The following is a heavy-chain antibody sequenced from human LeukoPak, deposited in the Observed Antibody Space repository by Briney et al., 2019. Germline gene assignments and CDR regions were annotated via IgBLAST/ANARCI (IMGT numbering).Heavy chain of an antibody. Sequence: SETLSLTCAVYGGSFSGYYWSWIRQPPGKGLEWIGEINHSGSTNYNPSLKSRLTISVDTSKNQFSLKLSSVTAADTAVYYCARDAWTVAGNDAFDIWGQGTMVTVSS. D-gene: IGHD6-19*01. J-gene: IGHJ3*02. V-gene: IGHV4-34*01. CDR1: GGSFSGYY. CDR3: ARDAWTVAGNDAFDI. CDR2: INHSGST.